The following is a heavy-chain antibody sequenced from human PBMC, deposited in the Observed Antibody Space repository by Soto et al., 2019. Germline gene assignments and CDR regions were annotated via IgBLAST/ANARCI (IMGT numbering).Heavy chain of an antibody. CDR1: GGSVSSGGYY. CDR2: MFHSGTK. J-gene: IGHJ5*02. D-gene: IGHD6-13*01. CDR3: ARRRERAAATTWFDT. Sequence: SETLSLTCSVSGGSVSSGGYYWGWIRQTPGKGLEWIASMFHSGTKYYNPSLKHRVSISVDTSKNEISLKLSSSTAVDTAVYYCARRRERAAATTWFDTWGEGILVTVSS. V-gene: IGHV4-39*01.